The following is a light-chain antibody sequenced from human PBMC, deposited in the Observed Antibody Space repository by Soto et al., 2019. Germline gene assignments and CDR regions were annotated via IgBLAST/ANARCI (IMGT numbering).Light chain of an antibody. J-gene: IGKJ5*01. CDR1: QAINNY. V-gene: IGKV1-27*01. CDR2: AAS. CDR3: QKYNSAPLT. Sequence: IRMTQSPSSLSASVGDRVAITCRASQAINNYLAWYQQKPGKFPKLLIYAASTLHPGVPSRFSGNGSGTDFTLTISSLQPEDVATYYCQKYNSAPLTFGPGTRLEIK.